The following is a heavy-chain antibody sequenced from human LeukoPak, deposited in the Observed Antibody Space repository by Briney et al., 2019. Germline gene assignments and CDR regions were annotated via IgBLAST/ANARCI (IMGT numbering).Heavy chain of an antibody. Sequence: GGSLRLSCAASGFTFRSYAMSWVRQAPGKGLEWVSTISVSGGSTYYADSVKGLFTNSRDNSKNTLYLHMNSLRAEDTAVYYCAKAGSSFIAAAGSDDYWGQGTLVTVSS. CDR3: AKAGSSFIAAAGSDDY. J-gene: IGHJ4*02. CDR1: GFTFRSYA. CDR2: ISVSGGST. D-gene: IGHD6-13*01. V-gene: IGHV3-23*01.